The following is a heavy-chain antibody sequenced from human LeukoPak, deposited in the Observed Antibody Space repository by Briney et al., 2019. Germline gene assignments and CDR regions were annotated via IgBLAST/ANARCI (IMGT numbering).Heavy chain of an antibody. CDR2: INPSGGST. J-gene: IGHJ4*02. V-gene: IGHV1-46*01. Sequence: ASVKVSCKASGGTFSSYAITWVRQAPGQGLEWMGIINPSGGSTSYAQKFQGRVTMTRDTSTSTVYMELSSLRSEDTAVYYCARDGPGIQLWSKFDYWGQGTLVTVSS. CDR3: ARDGPGIQLWSKFDY. D-gene: IGHD5-18*01. CDR1: GGTFSSYA.